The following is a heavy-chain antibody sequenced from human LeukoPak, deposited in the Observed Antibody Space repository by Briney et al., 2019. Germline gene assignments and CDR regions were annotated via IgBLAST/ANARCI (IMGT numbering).Heavy chain of an antibody. D-gene: IGHD2/OR15-2a*01. CDR3: ASSKDYYYYYMDV. V-gene: IGHV4-39*07. CDR2: IYYSGST. CDR1: GGSISSSSYY. J-gene: IGHJ6*03. Sequence: PSETLSLTCTVSGGSISSSSYYWGWIRQPPGKGLEWIGSIYYSGSTYYNPSLKSRVTISVDTSKNQFSLKLSSVTAADTAVYYCASSKDYYYYYMDVWGKGTTVTVSS.